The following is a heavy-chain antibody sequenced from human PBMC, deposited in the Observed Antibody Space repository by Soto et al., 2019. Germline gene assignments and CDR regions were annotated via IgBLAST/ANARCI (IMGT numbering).Heavy chain of an antibody. CDR1: GGSIRSNNW. Sequence: PSETLSLTCAVSGGSIRSNNWWSWVLQPPGKGLEWIGESYHSGVTNYNPSLKSRVTISVDKSKNQFSLKLSSLTAADTAVYYCARISAYHFDYWGQGTLVTVSS. J-gene: IGHJ4*02. D-gene: IGHD3-16*01. V-gene: IGHV4-4*02. CDR3: ARISAYHFDY. CDR2: SYHSGVT.